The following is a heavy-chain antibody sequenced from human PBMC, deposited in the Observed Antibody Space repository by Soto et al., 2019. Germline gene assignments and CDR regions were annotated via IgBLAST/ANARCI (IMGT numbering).Heavy chain of an antibody. CDR1: GFKFSNYA. Sequence: EVQLLESGGGLVQPGGSLRLSCAASGFKFSNYAMSWVRQAPGKGPEWIGYIYHTGGRYYNPALKSRVTLSVDTSKNKFSLNMSSVTAADTAVYYCARDYRSGYDNWGRGILVSVSS. CDR2: IYHTGGR. D-gene: IGHD5-12*01. V-gene: IGHV3-23*02. CDR3: ARDYRSGYDN. J-gene: IGHJ4*02.